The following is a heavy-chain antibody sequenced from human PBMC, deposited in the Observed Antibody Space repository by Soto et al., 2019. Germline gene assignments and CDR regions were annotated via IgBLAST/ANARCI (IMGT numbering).Heavy chain of an antibody. CDR3: ARGKGELSFLRLFDY. CDR1: GYTFPSYG. Sequence: QVQLVQSGAEVKKPGASVQVSCKASGYTFPSYGISWVRQAPGQGLEWLGWISAYNGNTNYAQKLQDRVTMTTDTSTSTAYMELRSLRSDDTAVYYCARGKGELSFLRLFDYWGQGTLVTVSS. CDR2: ISAYNGNT. D-gene: IGHD3-16*02. J-gene: IGHJ4*02. V-gene: IGHV1-18*04.